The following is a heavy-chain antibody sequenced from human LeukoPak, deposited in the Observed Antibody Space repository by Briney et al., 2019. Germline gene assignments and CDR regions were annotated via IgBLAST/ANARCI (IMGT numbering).Heavy chain of an antibody. D-gene: IGHD5-12*01. CDR2: IRYDGSNK. CDR3: VASLIVATIVDWFDP. Sequence: GGSLRLSCAASGFTFSSYGMHWFRQAPGKGLEWVAFIRYDGSNKYYADSVKGRFTISRDNSKNTLYLQMKSLRAEDTAVYYCVASLIVATIVDWFDPWGQGTLVTVSS. CDR1: GFTFSSYG. J-gene: IGHJ5*02. V-gene: IGHV3-30*02.